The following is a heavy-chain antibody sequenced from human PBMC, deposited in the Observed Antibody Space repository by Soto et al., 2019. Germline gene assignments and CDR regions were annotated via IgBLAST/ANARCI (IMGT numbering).Heavy chain of an antibody. J-gene: IGHJ4*02. D-gene: IGHD6-19*01. V-gene: IGHV3-7*01. CDR1: GFTFSTYL. Sequence: LRLSCAASGFTFSTYLMSWVRQAPGKGLEWVANIKYDGSETYYVDSVKGRFTISRDNAKNSLYLQMNSLRGEDTAVYYCARYSSAWGLWGQGTLVTVSS. CDR3: ARYSSAWGL. CDR2: IKYDGSET.